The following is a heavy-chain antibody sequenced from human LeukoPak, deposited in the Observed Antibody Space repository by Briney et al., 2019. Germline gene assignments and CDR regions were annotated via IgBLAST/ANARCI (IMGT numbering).Heavy chain of an antibody. D-gene: IGHD1-26*01. CDR3: AKVVVGATPYYFDY. CDR2: ISGSGRST. V-gene: IGHV3-23*01. J-gene: IGHJ4*02. Sequence: GGSLRLSCAASGFTFSSYAMSWVRQAPGKGLEWVSAISGSGRSTYYADSVKGRFTISRDNSKNTLYLQINSLRAEDTAVYCCAKVVVGATPYYFDYWGQGTLVTVSS. CDR1: GFTFSSYA.